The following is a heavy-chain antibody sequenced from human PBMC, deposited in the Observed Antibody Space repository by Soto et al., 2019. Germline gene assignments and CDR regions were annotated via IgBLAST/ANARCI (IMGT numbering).Heavy chain of an antibody. J-gene: IGHJ6*03. Sequence: EVQLVESGGGVVRPGGSLRLSCAASGFTFDDYGMSWVRQAPGKGLEWVSGINWNGASTGYADSVKGRSTISRDNAKNSLYLQMNSLIAEDTALYHCARTRPHDFYYYMDVWGKGTTVTVSS. CDR3: ARTRPHDFYYYMDV. CDR1: GFTFDDYG. V-gene: IGHV3-20*01. CDR2: INWNGAST.